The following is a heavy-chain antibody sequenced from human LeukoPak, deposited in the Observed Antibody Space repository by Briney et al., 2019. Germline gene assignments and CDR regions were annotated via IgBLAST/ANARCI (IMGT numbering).Heavy chain of an antibody. V-gene: IGHV3-23*01. Sequence: GGSLRLSCAASGFTFTSYAMNWVRQAPGKGLEWVSTISGSGSSTYYVDSVKGRFTISRDNSKNTLYLQMNSLRAEDTAVYYCAKGTVVTPLDYWGQGTLVTVSS. CDR1: GFTFTSYA. CDR2: ISGSGSST. D-gene: IGHD4-23*01. J-gene: IGHJ4*02. CDR3: AKGTVVTPLDY.